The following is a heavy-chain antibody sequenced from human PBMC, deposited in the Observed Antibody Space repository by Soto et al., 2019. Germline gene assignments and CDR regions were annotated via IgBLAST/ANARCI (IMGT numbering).Heavy chain of an antibody. V-gene: IGHV3-7*04. J-gene: IGHJ4*02. Sequence: GGSLRLSCAASGFTFSSYSMTWVRQAPGKGLEWVGNIRQDGSEKNYVDSVKGRFTISRDNAKNSLYLQMNRLRAEDTAVYYCAREIVVARGASYFDYWGPGTLVTVS. D-gene: IGHD2-2*01. CDR3: AREIVVARGASYFDY. CDR1: GFTFSSYS. CDR2: IRQDGSEK.